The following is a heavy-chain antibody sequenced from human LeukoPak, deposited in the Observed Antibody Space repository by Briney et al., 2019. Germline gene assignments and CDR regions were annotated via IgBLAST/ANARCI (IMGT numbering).Heavy chain of an antibody. CDR1: GFTFSSYW. D-gene: IGHD1-26*01. J-gene: IGHJ4*02. CDR2: IKQDGSEK. V-gene: IGHV3-7*01. CDR3: ARDEIGGSYYSSVS. Sequence: PGGSLRLSCAASGFTFSSYWMTWVRQAPGKGLEWVANIKQDGSEKYYVDSVKGRFTISRDNAKNSLYLQMNSLRAEDTAVYYCARDEIGGSYYSSVSWGKGTLVTVSS.